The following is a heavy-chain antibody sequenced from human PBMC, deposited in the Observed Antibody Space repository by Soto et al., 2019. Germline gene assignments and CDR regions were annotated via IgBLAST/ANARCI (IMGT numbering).Heavy chain of an antibody. CDR1: GFTFDYYA. CDR3: AKATDYYGSGSYYNRHYYYYGMDV. D-gene: IGHD3-10*01. CDR2: ISWNSGSI. V-gene: IGHV3-9*01. J-gene: IGHJ6*02. Sequence: GGSLRLSCAASGFTFDYYAMHWVRQDPGKGLEWVSGISWNSGSIGYADSVKGRFTISRDNAKNSLYLQMNSLRAEDTALYYCAKATDYYGSGSYYNRHYYYYGMDVWGQGTTVTVSS.